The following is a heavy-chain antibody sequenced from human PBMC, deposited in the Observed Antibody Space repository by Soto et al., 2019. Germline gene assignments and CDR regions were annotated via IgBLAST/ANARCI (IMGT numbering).Heavy chain of an antibody. D-gene: IGHD3-16*01. J-gene: IGHJ3*02. CDR1: GFTFSSYS. CDR3: ARDGIKPLGAFDI. Sequence: VPLVESGGGLVKPGGSLRLSCAASGFTFSSYSMNWVRQAPGKGLEWVSSISSSSSYIYYADSVKGRFTISRDNAKNSLYLQMNSLRAEDTAVYYCARDGIKPLGAFDIWGQGTMVTVSS. CDR2: ISSSSSYI. V-gene: IGHV3-21*01.